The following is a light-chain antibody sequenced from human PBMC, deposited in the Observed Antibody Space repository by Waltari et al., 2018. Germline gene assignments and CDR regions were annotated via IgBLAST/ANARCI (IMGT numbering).Light chain of an antibody. V-gene: IGLV1-51*01. Sequence: QSVLTQSPSVSAAPGQKVTISCSGSSSNIGNYFVSWYHQLPGATPKLLIYDHYKRPSGIPDRFSASESGTSATLDITGLQIGDEADYYCATWDNSLTAVVFGGGTKLTVL. J-gene: IGLJ2*01. CDR1: SSNIGNYF. CDR3: ATWDNSLTAVV. CDR2: DHY.